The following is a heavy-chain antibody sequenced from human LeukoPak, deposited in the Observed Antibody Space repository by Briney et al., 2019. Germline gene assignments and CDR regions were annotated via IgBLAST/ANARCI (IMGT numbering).Heavy chain of an antibody. D-gene: IGHD1-26*01. J-gene: IGHJ4*02. V-gene: IGHV3-23*01. CDR1: GFTFSSYA. CDR3: AKDRTTSVGATLDY. CDR2: ISGSGGST. Sequence: GGSLRLSCAASGFTFSSYAMSWVRQAPGKGLEWVSAISGSGGSTYYADSVKGRFTISRDNSKNTLYLQMNSLRAEDAAVYYCAKDRTTSVGATLDYWGQGTLVTVSS.